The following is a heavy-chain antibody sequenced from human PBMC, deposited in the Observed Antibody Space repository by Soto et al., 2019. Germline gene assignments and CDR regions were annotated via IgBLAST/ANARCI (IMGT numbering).Heavy chain of an antibody. J-gene: IGHJ6*02. CDR1: GGFISSYY. D-gene: IGHD6-13*01. V-gene: IGHV4-59*01. Sequence: KASETLSLTCSVSGGFISSYYWSWVRQPPGKGLEWIGYINYSGSTSHNPSLKSRVTISVDKSKNQFSLNLSSVTAADTAMYYCARGGYSSSRYAMDVWGQGTTVTVSS. CDR3: ARGGYSSSRYAMDV. CDR2: INYSGST.